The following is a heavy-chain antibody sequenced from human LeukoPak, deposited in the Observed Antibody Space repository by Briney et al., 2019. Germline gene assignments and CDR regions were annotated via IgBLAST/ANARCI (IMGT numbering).Heavy chain of an antibody. D-gene: IGHD3-16*01. J-gene: IGHJ4*02. CDR1: GYTFTSYG. CDR2: ISGYNGNT. V-gene: IGHV1-18*01. Sequence: ASVKVSCKAAGYTFTSYGISWGRQAPGQGPEWMGWISGYNGNTRYTQKFQGRVTMTTDTSTSTAYMELRSLRSDDTAVYYCARDWGKGEYYFDYWGQGTLVTVSS. CDR3: ARDWGKGEYYFDY.